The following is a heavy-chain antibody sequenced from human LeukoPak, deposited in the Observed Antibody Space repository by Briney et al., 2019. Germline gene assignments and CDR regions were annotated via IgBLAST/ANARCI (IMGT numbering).Heavy chain of an antibody. CDR3: ARHSSGWYSTGLFDY. CDR1: GGSISSSSYC. J-gene: IGHJ4*02. V-gene: IGHV4-39*01. Sequence: SETLSLTCTVSGGSISSSSYCWGWIRQPPGKGLEWIGSIYYSGSTYYNPSLKSRVTISVDTSKNQFSLKLSSVTAADTAVYYCARHSSGWYSTGLFDYWGQGTLVTVSS. D-gene: IGHD6-19*01. CDR2: IYYSGST.